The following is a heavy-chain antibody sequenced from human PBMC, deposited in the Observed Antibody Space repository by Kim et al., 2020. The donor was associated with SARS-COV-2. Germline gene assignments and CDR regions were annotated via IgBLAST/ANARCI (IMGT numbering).Heavy chain of an antibody. J-gene: IGHJ1*01. CDR2: ISPTNGTT. CDR3: ARAHGFRGVISAPLH. CDR1: RYTFATYG. V-gene: IGHV1-18*01. D-gene: IGHD3-10*01. Sequence: ASVTVSCKASRYTFATYGFNWVRQAPGQGPEWMGWISPTNGTTHYAQKFQGRVTITIDTSASTVYLEMRSLRFDDTAMYYCARAHGFRGVISAPLHWGQG.